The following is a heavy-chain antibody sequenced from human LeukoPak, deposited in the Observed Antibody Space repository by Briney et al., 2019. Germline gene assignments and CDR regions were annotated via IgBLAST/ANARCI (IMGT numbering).Heavy chain of an antibody. CDR1: GFTFSSYS. J-gene: IGHJ4*02. CDR2: ISSSSSTI. V-gene: IGHV3-48*01. D-gene: IGHD3-10*01. Sequence: GGSLRLSCAASGFTFSSYSMNWVRQAPGKGLEWVSYISSSSSTIYYADSVKGRFTISRDNAKNSLYLQMNSLTVEDTAVYYCARAIRGSAVDTGDRWGQGTLVTVSS. CDR3: ARAIRGSAVDTGDR.